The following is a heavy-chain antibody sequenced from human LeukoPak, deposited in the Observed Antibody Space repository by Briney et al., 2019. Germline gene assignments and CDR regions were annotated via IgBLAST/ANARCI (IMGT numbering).Heavy chain of an antibody. J-gene: IGHJ4*02. V-gene: IGHV3-30-3*01. Sequence: GRSLRLSCAASGFTFSSYAMHWVRQAPGKGLEWVAVISYDGSNKYYADSVKGRFTISRDNAKNSLYLQMNSLRAEDTAVYYCASGQQLGYWGQGTLVTVSS. D-gene: IGHD6-6*01. CDR2: ISYDGSNK. CDR3: ASGQQLGY. CDR1: GFTFSSYA.